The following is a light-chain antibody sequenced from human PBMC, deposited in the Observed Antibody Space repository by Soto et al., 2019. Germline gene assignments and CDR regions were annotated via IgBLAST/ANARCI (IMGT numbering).Light chain of an antibody. Sequence: DIQMTQSPSALSASVGDGVTITCRASQSMSSRLAWYQQKPGKAPKLLIYAASTLQSGVPSRFSGSGSGTEFTLTISSLQPEDFATYYCQQLNSYPWTFGQGTKVDI. V-gene: IGKV1-9*01. CDR2: AAS. CDR3: QQLNSYPWT. J-gene: IGKJ1*01. CDR1: QSMSSR.